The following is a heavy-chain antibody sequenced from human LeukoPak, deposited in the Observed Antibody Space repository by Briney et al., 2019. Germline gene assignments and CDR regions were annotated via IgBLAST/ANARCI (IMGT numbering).Heavy chain of an antibody. CDR1: GGSISNYY. J-gene: IGHJ6*03. CDR2: IYYSGST. Sequence: KASETLSLTCTVSGGSISNYYWSWIRQPPGKGLEWIGYIYYSGSTKYNPSLKSRVTISVDTSKNQSSLRLSSVTAADTAVYYCARDWGVSARPGYMDVWGKGTTVTVSS. V-gene: IGHV4-59*01. CDR3: ARDWGVSARPGYMDV. D-gene: IGHD6-6*01.